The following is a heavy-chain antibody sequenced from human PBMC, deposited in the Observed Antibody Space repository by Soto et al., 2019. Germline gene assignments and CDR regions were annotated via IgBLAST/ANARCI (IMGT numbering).Heavy chain of an antibody. V-gene: IGHV4-34*01. J-gene: IGHJ6*03. CDR3: ARIGYYYYYMDV. Sequence: SETLSLTCAVYGGSFSGYYWSWIRQPPGKGLEWIGEINHSGSTNYNPSLKSRVTISVDTSKNQFSLRLSSVTAADTAVYYCARIGYYYYYMDVWGKGTTVTVSS. CDR2: INHSGST. CDR1: GGSFSGYY.